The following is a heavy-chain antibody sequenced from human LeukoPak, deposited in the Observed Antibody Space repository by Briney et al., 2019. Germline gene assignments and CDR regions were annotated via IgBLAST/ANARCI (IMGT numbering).Heavy chain of an antibody. CDR1: GLSFSGYY. D-gene: IGHD3-9*01. J-gene: IGHJ3*02. Sequence: SETLSLTCAVYGLSFSGYYWSWIRQPPGKGLEWIGEINHSGSTNYNPSLKSRVTISVDTSKNQFSLKLSSVTAADTAVYYCARYILTHDAFDIWGQGTMVTVSS. V-gene: IGHV4-34*01. CDR2: INHSGST. CDR3: ARYILTHDAFDI.